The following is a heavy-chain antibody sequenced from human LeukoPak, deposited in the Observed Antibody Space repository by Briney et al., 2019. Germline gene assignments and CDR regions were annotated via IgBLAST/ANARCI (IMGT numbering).Heavy chain of an antibody. V-gene: IGHV1-69*05. Sequence: SVKVSCKASGGTFSSYAISWVRQAPGQGLEWMGGIIHIFGTANYVQKFQGRVTITTDESTSTAYMELSSLRSEDTAVYYCARDSGNYGDYVLGDYWGQGTLVTVSS. D-gene: IGHD4-17*01. CDR1: GGTFSSYA. CDR3: ARDSGNYGDYVLGDY. CDR2: IIHIFGTA. J-gene: IGHJ4*02.